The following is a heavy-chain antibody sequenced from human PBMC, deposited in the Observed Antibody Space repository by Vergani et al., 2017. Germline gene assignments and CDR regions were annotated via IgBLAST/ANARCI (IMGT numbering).Heavy chain of an antibody. CDR1: GGSISSSSYY. V-gene: IGHV4-39*01. CDR2: IYYSGST. J-gene: IGHJ3*02. CDR3: ASPTGGSYPPFHDAFDI. Sequence: QLQLQESGPGLVKPSETLSLTCTVSGGSISSSSYYWGWIRQPPGKGLECIGSIYYSGSTYYNPSLKSRVTNSVDTSKNHFSLKLSSVTAAETAVYYCASPTGGSYPPFHDAFDIWGQGTMVTVSS. D-gene: IGHD1-26*01.